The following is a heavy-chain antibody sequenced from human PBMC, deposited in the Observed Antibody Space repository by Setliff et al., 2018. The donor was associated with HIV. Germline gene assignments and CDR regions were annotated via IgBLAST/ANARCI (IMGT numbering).Heavy chain of an antibody. CDR1: GDFFSSDYY. V-gene: IGHV4-38-2*02. D-gene: IGHD4-17*01. CDR2: IYHAGNT. J-gene: IGHJ3*02. CDR3: ARGTTLNVVPDAFDI. Sequence: LSLTCTVSGDFFSSDYYWGWIRQSPGKGLEWIGHIYHAGNTYYNPSLKSRVTISVDTSRNQISLRLNSLTAADTALYYCARGTTLNVVPDAFDIWGQGAMVTVS.